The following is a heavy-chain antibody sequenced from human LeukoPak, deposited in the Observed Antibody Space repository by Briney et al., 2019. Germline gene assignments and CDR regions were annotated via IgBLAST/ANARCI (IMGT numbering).Heavy chain of an antibody. CDR3: ARDQEGFDY. CDR2: MNPNSGNT. V-gene: IGHV1-8*01. CDR1: GYTFTSYD. J-gene: IGHJ4*02. Sequence: ASVKVSCTASGYTFTSYDINWVRQATGQGLEWMGWMNPNSGNTGYAQKFQGRVTVTRDTSTSTVHMELSGLRSEDTAVYYCARDQEGFDYWGQGTLVTVSS.